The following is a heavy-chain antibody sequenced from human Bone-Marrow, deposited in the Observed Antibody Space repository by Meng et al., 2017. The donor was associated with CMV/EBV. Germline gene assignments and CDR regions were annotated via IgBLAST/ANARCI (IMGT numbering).Heavy chain of an antibody. CDR2: INPSGGST. D-gene: IGHD6-19*01. V-gene: IGHV1-46*01. CDR1: GDTFTSYY. Sequence: ASVKVSCKASGDTFTSYYMHWVRQAPGQGLEWMGIINPSGGSTSYAQKFQGRVTMTRDPSTSTVYMELSSLRSEDTAVYYCAREGRSAGLGYWGQGTLVTVSS. J-gene: IGHJ4*02. CDR3: AREGRSAGLGY.